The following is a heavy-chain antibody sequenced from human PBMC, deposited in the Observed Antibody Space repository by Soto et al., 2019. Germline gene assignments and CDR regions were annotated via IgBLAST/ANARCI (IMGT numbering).Heavy chain of an antibody. CDR2: IYHSGST. J-gene: IGHJ4*02. D-gene: IGHD3-10*01. CDR1: GGSINSRYW. V-gene: IGHV4-4*02. Sequence: SETLSPTCAVSGGSINSRYWWSWVRQSPGKGLEWIGEIYHSGSTNYNPSLKSRVTISVDKSKNQFSLNLSSVTAADTAVYYCARDQNGSGNYYTRYFDYWGQGTLVTVS. CDR3: ARDQNGSGNYYTRYFDY.